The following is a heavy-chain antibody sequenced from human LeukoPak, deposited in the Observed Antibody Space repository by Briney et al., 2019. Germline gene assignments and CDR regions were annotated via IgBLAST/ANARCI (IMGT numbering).Heavy chain of an antibody. V-gene: IGHV3-53*01. J-gene: IGHJ4*02. CDR1: GFTVSSNY. CDR2: IYSGGST. CDR3: AKAPDDFWSGSRYYFDY. Sequence: GGSLRLSCAASGFTVSSNYMSWVRQAPGKGLEWVSVIYSGGSTYYADSVKGRLTISRDNSKNTLYLQMNSLRAEDTAVYYCAKAPDDFWSGSRYYFDYWGQGALVTVSS. D-gene: IGHD3-3*01.